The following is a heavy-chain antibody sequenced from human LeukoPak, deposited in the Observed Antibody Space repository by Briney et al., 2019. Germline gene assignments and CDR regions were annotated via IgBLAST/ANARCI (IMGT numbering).Heavy chain of an antibody. D-gene: IGHD2-21*02. J-gene: IGHJ4*02. V-gene: IGHV1-46*01. Sequence: GASVKVSCKASGYTFTNYFIHWVRQAPGQGLEWMGIINPSDGRTIYAEDFQGRITRDTSTSTVFLDLRSLTYEDSAVYYCARDLAYCGGDCYPGGDYWGQGTLVTVSS. CDR3: ARDLAYCGGDCYPGGDY. CDR2: INPSDGRT. CDR1: GYTFTNYF.